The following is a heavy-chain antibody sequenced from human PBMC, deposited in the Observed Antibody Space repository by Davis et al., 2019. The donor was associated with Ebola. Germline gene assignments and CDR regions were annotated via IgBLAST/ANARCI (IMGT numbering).Heavy chain of an antibody. J-gene: IGHJ6*02. Sequence: AASVKVSCKASGGTFSSYGISWVRQAPGQGLEWMGWISAYNGNTNYAQKLQGRVTMTTDTSTSTAYMELRSLRSDDTAVYYCARVKRYYDFWSGYSEYYGMDVWGQGTTVTVSS. CDR2: ISAYNGNT. D-gene: IGHD3-3*01. CDR3: ARVKRYYDFWSGYSEYYGMDV. V-gene: IGHV1-18*01. CDR1: GGTFSSYG.